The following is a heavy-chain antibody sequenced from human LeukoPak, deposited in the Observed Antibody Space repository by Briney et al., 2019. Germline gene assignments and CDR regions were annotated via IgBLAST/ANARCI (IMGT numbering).Heavy chain of an antibody. Sequence: GGSLRVSCAASGFTFSNYAMNWVRQAPGKGLVWISYISSSSRTIYYADSVKGRFTISRDNAKNSLYLQMNSLRPEDTAVYYCASSDYWGQGTLVTVSS. V-gene: IGHV3-48*04. CDR2: ISSSSRTI. CDR1: GFTFSNYA. CDR3: ASSDY. J-gene: IGHJ4*02.